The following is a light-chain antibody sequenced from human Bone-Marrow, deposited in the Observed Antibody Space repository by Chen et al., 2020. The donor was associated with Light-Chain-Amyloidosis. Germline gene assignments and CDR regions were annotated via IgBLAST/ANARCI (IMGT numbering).Light chain of an antibody. J-gene: IGLJ1*01. Sequence: VLTQPSSASGTPGQRVIISCSGASSNIGSNPVNWYQQLPETGPHLLVRSNNQRPSGVPGRFSGSKSGTSASLAISGLQSEDEADYYCAAWDDTLNGYVFGTGTKVTVL. V-gene: IGLV1-44*01. CDR3: AAWDDTLNGYV. CDR1: SSNIGSNP. CDR2: SNN.